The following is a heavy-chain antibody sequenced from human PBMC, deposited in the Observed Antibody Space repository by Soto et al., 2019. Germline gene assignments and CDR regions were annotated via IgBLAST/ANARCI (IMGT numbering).Heavy chain of an antibody. CDR1: GFTFSSYA. Sequence: GGSLRLSCAASGFTFSSYAMSWVRQAPGKGLEWVSTISGSGDSTYYADSVKGRFTISRDNSKNTLYLQMNSLRAEDTAVYYCARDRITMIVVVISLRYFDYWGQGTLVTVSS. V-gene: IGHV3-23*01. CDR2: ISGSGDST. CDR3: ARDRITMIVVVISLRYFDY. J-gene: IGHJ4*02. D-gene: IGHD3-22*01.